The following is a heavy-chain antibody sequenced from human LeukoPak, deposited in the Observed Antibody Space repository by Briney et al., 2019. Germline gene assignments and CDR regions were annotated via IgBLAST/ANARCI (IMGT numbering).Heavy chain of an antibody. D-gene: IGHD3-16*01. J-gene: IGHJ4*02. CDR1: GFTVSSNY. CDR2: IYSGGST. Sequence: PGGSLRLSCAASGFTVSSNYMSWVRQAPGKGLEWVSVIYSGGSTYYAASVKGRFTISRDNSKNPLYLQMNSLRAEDTAVYYCARGLHYVHPSFDYWGQGTLVTVSS. V-gene: IGHV3-53*01. CDR3: ARGLHYVHPSFDY.